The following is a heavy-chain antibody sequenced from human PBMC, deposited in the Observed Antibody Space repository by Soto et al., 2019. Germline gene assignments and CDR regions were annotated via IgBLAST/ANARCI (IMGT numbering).Heavy chain of an antibody. CDR1: GFTFSSYA. Sequence: GGSLRLSCAASGFTFSSYAMSWVRQAPGKGLEWVSAISGSGGSTYYADSVKGRFTISRDNSKNTLYLQMNSLRAEDTAVYYCAKARRYGDYGAFSYYYYYMDVWGKGTTVTVSS. D-gene: IGHD4-17*01. J-gene: IGHJ6*03. CDR2: ISGSGGST. CDR3: AKARRYGDYGAFSYYYYYMDV. V-gene: IGHV3-23*01.